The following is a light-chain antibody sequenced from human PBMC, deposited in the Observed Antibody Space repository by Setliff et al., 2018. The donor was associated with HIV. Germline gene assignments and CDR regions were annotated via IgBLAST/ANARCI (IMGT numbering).Light chain of an antibody. CDR2: DNT. CDR3: QSYDKSLTGSAV. CDR1: SSNIGSNT. J-gene: IGLJ1*01. Sequence: QSVLTQPPSASGTPGQRVTISCSGSSSNIGSNTVNWYQQLPGTAPKLLIYDNTNRPSGVPDRFSGSKSGTSASLAITGLQAEDEADYYCQSYDKSLTGSAVFGTGTKATVL. V-gene: IGLV1-44*01.